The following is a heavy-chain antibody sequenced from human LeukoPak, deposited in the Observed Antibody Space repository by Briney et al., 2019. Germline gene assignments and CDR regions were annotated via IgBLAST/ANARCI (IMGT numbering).Heavy chain of an antibody. CDR2: ISYSGGT. D-gene: IGHD3-10*01. J-gene: IGHJ3*02. CDR3: ARPGGGAQGHAFDI. V-gene: IGHV4-31*03. CDR1: GDSISSGAYY. Sequence: SETLSLTCTVSGDSISSGAYYWSWIRQHPGNGLEWIGYISYSGGTRYNPSLKSRLTISGDTSKNQFSLKLSSVTAADTAVYYCARPGGGAQGHAFDIWGQGTMVTVSS.